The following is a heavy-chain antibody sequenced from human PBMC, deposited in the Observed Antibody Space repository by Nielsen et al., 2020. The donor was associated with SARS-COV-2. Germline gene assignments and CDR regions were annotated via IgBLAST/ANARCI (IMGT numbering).Heavy chain of an antibody. Sequence: SETLSLTCTVSGGSISSSSYYWGWIRQPPGKGLEWIGSIYYSGSTYYNPSLKSRVTISVDTSKNQFSLKLSSVTAADTAVYYCARQADYPAGGLYDSSAQGNWFDPWGQGTLVTVSS. J-gene: IGHJ5*02. CDR1: GGSISSSSYY. D-gene: IGHD3-22*01. V-gene: IGHV4-39*01. CDR2: IYYSGST. CDR3: ARQADYPAGGLYDSSAQGNWFDP.